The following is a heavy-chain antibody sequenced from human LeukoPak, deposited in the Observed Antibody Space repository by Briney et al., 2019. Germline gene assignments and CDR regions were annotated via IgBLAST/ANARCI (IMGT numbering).Heavy chain of an antibody. V-gene: IGHV4-59*01. J-gene: IGHJ4*02. D-gene: IGHD7-27*01. Sequence: KTSETLSLTCTVSGGSISSYYWSWIRQPPGKGLEWIGYIYYSGSTNYNPSLKSRVTISVDTSKNQFSLKLSSVTAADTAVYYCAREELGTRNFDYWGQGTLVTVSS. CDR3: AREELGTRNFDY. CDR1: GGSISSYY. CDR2: IYYSGST.